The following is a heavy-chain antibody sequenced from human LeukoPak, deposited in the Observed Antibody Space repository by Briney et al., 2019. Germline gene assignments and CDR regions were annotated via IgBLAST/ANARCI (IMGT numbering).Heavy chain of an antibody. CDR2: TSGSGGTT. J-gene: IGHJ3*02. CDR1: GFTFSSYA. Sequence: GGSLRLSCAASGFTFSSYAMSWVRQAPGKGLEWVSGTSGSGGTTYYADSVKGRFTISRDNSKNTLYLQMNSLRAEDTAVYYCAKGGVGATKGLIAFDIWGQGTMVTVSS. D-gene: IGHD1-26*01. CDR3: AKGGVGATKGLIAFDI. V-gene: IGHV3-23*01.